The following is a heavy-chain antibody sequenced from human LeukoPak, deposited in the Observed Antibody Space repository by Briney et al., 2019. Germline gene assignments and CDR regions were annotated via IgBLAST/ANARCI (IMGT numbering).Heavy chain of an antibody. CDR1: GGSISSYY. Sequence: SETLSLTCTVSGGSISSYYWSWIRQPPGKGLEWIGYIYYSGSTNYNPSLKNRVTISVDTSKNQFSLKLSSVTAADTAVYYCARFVRYSSSWFSHQFDYWGQGTLVTVSS. J-gene: IGHJ4*02. CDR2: IYYSGST. CDR3: ARFVRYSSSWFSHQFDY. D-gene: IGHD6-13*01. V-gene: IGHV4-59*01.